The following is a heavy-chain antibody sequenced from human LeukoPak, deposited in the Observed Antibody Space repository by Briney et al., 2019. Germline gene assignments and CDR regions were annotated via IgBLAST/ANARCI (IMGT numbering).Heavy chain of an antibody. J-gene: IGHJ5*02. CDR2: ISAYNGNT. Sequence: ASVKVSCKASGYTFTSYGISWVRQAPGQGLEWMGWISAYNGNTNYAQKLQGRVTMTTDTSTSTAYMELRSLRSDDTAVYYCARESEQQLVQWSWFDPWGQGTLVTVSS. D-gene: IGHD6-13*01. V-gene: IGHV1-18*01. CDR1: GYTFTSYG. CDR3: ARESEQQLVQWSWFDP.